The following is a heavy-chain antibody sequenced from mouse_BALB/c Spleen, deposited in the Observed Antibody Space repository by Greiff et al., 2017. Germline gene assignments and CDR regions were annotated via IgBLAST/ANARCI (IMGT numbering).Heavy chain of an antibody. D-gene: IGHD1-1*01. CDR2: ISSGGST. J-gene: IGHJ2*01. Sequence: EVKLMESGGGLVKPGGSLKLSCAASGFTFSSYAMSWVRQTPEKRLEWVASISSGGSTYYPDSVKGRFTISRDNARNILYLQMSSLRSEDTAMYYCARGDTTVVADFDYWGQGTTLTVSA. CDR1: GFTFSSYA. V-gene: IGHV5-6-5*01. CDR3: ARGDTTVVADFDY.